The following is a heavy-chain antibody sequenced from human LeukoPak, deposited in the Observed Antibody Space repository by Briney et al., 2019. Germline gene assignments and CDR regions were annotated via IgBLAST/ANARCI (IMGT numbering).Heavy chain of an antibody. D-gene: IGHD6-13*01. CDR1: GYTFSTYP. V-gene: IGHV7-4-1*02. Sequence: ASVKVSCKASGYTFSTYPINWVRQAPGQGLEWMGWINTNTGSPTYAQGLTGRFVFSLDTSVSTAFLQINSLKAEDTAVYYCARGPRRIAAAHNWFDPWGQGTLVTVSS. J-gene: IGHJ5*02. CDR3: ARGPRRIAAAHNWFDP. CDR2: INTNTGSP.